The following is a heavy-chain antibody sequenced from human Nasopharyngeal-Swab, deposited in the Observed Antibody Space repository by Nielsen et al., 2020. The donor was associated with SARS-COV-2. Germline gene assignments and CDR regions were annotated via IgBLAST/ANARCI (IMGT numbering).Heavy chain of an antibody. CDR1: GYSISSGYY. V-gene: IGHV4-38-2*02. CDR3: ARELGYFDY. J-gene: IGHJ4*02. Sequence: SDLLSLTFTVSGYSISSGYYWGWIRQPPGRGLEWIGCIYHSGSTYYNPSLKSRVTISVDTSKNQFSLKLSSVTDADTAVYYCARELGYFDYWGQGTLVTVSS. CDR2: IYHSGST.